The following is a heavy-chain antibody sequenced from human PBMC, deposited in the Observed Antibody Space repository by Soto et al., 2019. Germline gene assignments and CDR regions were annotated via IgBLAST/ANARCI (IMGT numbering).Heavy chain of an antibody. J-gene: IGHJ6*02. D-gene: IGHD3-22*01. Sequence: GGSLRLSCAASGFTFSSYAMHWVRQAPGKGLEWVAVISYDGSNKYYADSGKGRFTISRDNSKNTLYLQMNSLRAEDTAVYYCARDRDYYDSSGMDVWGQGTTVTVSS. CDR2: ISYDGSNK. CDR1: GFTFSSYA. V-gene: IGHV3-30-3*01. CDR3: ARDRDYYDSSGMDV.